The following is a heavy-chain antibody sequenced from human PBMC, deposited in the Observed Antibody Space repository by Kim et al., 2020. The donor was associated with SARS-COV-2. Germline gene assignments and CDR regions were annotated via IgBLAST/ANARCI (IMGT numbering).Heavy chain of an antibody. J-gene: IGHJ4*02. CDR2: IYAGGGT. V-gene: IGHV3-53*01. D-gene: IGHD2-8*02. Sequence: GGSLRLSCETSGFSVNGNYMSWVRQTTGKGLEWVGVIYAGGGTFYADSAMGRFTISRDNSKNTLYLHLDSLRNEDTGIYFCAKMVATGGSTRHFDLWGQG. CDR1: GFSVNGNY. CDR3: AKMVATGGSTRHFDL.